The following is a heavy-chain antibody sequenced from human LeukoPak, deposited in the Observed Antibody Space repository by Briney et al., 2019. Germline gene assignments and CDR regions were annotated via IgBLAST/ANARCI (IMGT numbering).Heavy chain of an antibody. D-gene: IGHD2-2*01. J-gene: IGHJ6*04. Sequence: SVKVSCKASGVTFSSYAISWVRQAPGQGLEWMGGIIPIFGTANYAQKFQGRVTITADKSTSTAYMELSSLRSEDTAVYYCAVPAAATPNYYYYYGMDVWGKGTTVTVSS. V-gene: IGHV1-69*06. CDR1: GVTFSSYA. CDR3: AVPAAATPNYYYYYGMDV. CDR2: IIPIFGTA.